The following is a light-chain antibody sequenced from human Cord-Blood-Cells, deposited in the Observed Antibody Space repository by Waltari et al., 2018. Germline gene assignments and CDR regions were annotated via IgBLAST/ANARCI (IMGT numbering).Light chain of an antibody. J-gene: IGLJ2*01. CDR2: RNN. CDR1: SSNIGSNY. CDR3: AAWDDSLSGRV. V-gene: IGLV1-47*01. Sequence: QSVLTQPPSASGTPGQRVTISCSGSSSNIGSNYVYWYQQLPGTAPKLLIYRNNQRPSGVPGPFSGSKSGTPASLAISGLRSEDEADYYCAAWDDSLSGRVFGGGTKLTVL.